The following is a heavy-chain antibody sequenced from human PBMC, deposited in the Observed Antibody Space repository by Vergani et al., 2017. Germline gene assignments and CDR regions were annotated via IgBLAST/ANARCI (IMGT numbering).Heavy chain of an antibody. CDR1: GFTFSSYS. V-gene: IGHV3-48*04. D-gene: IGHD1-1*01. Sequence: EVQLVESGGGLVQPGGSLRLSCAASGFTFSSYSMNWVRQAPGKGLEWVSYISSSSSTIYYADSVKGRFAISRDNAKNSLYLQMNSLRAEDTAVYYCARASPSNWNEFIWGQGTLVTVSS. J-gene: IGHJ4*02. CDR2: ISSSSSTI. CDR3: ARASPSNWNEFI.